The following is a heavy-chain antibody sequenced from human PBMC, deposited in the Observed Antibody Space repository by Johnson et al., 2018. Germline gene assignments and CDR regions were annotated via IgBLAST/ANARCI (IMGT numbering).Heavy chain of an antibody. D-gene: IGHD3-3*01. CDR1: GLTFSRDG. CDR2: ISYDGTNK. J-gene: IGHJ1*01. Sequence: QVQLVQSGGGVVQPGRSLRLSCAASGLTFSRDGMHWVRQAPGKGLEWVAVISYDGTNKYYADSVKGRFTISRDNSRNNLYLQMNSLRGEDTAVYYCATGRFLEWLPTNEYFHHWGQGTLVTVSS. V-gene: IGHV3-30*03. CDR3: ATGRFLEWLPTNEYFHH.